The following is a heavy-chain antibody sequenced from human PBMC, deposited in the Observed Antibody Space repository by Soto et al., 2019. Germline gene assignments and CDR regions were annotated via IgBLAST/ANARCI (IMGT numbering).Heavy chain of an antibody. V-gene: IGHV3-9*01. D-gene: IGHD2-2*02. Sequence: DVQLVESGGGLVQPGRSLRLSCAASGFTFDDYAMHWVRQAPGKGLEWVSGSSWNSGSIGYADSVKGRFTISRDNAKNSVYLQINSLRAEDTALYFCAKEHCSRTSCYSPHGMDFWGQGTTVTVSS. CDR1: GFTFDDYA. CDR2: SSWNSGSI. J-gene: IGHJ6*02. CDR3: AKEHCSRTSCYSPHGMDF.